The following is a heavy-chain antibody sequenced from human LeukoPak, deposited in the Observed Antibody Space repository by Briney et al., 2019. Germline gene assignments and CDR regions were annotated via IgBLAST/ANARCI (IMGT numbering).Heavy chain of an antibody. J-gene: IGHJ4*02. D-gene: IGHD3-10*01. V-gene: IGHV4-34*01. CDR2: INHSGST. CDR1: GGSFSGYY. Sequence: SETLSLTCAVYGGSFSGYYWSWIRQPPGKGLEWIGEINHSGSTNYNPSLKSRVTISVDTSKNQFSLKLSSVTAADTAVYYCARGVRLLRFPGRYFDYWGQGTLVTVSS. CDR3: ARGVRLLRFPGRYFDY.